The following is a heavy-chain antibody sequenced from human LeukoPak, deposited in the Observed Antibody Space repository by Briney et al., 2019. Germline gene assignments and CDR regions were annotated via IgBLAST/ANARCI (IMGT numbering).Heavy chain of an antibody. CDR2: ISGSGGST. CDR1: GFTFSSYA. Sequence: GGSLRLSCAASGFTFSSYAMGWVRQAPGKGLEWVSAISGSGGSTYYADSVKGRFTISRDNSKNTLYLQMNSLRAEDTAVYYCAKVLGIANEYFQHWGQGTLVTVSS. CDR3: AKVLGIANEYFQH. D-gene: IGHD6-13*01. V-gene: IGHV3-23*01. J-gene: IGHJ1*01.